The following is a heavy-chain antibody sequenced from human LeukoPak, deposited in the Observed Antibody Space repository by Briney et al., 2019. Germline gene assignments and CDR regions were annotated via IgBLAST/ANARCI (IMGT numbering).Heavy chain of an antibody. CDR2: INHSGST. CDR1: GGSFSGYY. D-gene: IGHD6-19*01. J-gene: IGHJ4*02. V-gene: IGHV4-34*01. Sequence: SETLCLTCAVYGGSFSGYYWSWIRQPPGKGLEWIGEINHSGSTNYNPSLKSRVTISVDTSNNQISLKLSSVTAADTAVYYCARGSIAVAGTFDYWGQGTLVTVSS. CDR3: ARGSIAVAGTFDY.